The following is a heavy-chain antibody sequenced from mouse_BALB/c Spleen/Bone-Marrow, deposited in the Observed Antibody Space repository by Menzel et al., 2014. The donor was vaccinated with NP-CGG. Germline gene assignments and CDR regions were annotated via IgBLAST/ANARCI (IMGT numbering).Heavy chain of an antibody. Sequence: VQLQESGAELARPGASVKMSCKASGYTFTSYTMHWVKQRPGQGLEWIGYINPSSGYTNYNQKLKDKATLTADKSSSTAYMQLSSLTSEDSAVYYCTRSYWYDVAWFAYWGQGTLVTVSA. CDR3: TRSYWYDVAWFAY. CDR2: INPSSGYT. V-gene: IGHV1-4*01. D-gene: IGHD2-14*01. CDR1: GYTFTSYT. J-gene: IGHJ3*01.